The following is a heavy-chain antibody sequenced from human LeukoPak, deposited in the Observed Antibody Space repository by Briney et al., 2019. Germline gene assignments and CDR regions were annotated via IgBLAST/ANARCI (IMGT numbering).Heavy chain of an antibody. D-gene: IGHD5-24*01. CDR3: VRDGDDYNFDY. CDR1: GFTFNSFF. J-gene: IGHJ4*02. Sequence: AGGSLRLSCAASGFTFNSFFLNWVRLTPGRELEWVACISQDGSETFYMDSVRGRFTISRDSAKNTLYLQMYSLRAEDTAAYYCVRDGDDYNFDYWGQGSLVTVSS. CDR2: ISQDGSET. V-gene: IGHV3-7*01.